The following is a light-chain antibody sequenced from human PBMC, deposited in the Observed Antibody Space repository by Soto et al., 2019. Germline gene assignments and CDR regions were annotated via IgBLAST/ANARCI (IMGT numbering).Light chain of an antibody. Sequence: EIVLTQSPGTLSLSPGERATLAFRARQSVSSSYIAWYQQRPGQTPSLLIYGASTRATGIPDRFSGSGSGTHFTLTISRLEPGDFAVYYCQHFGGTTFTFGQGTRLEI. CDR3: QHFGGTTFT. V-gene: IGKV3-20*01. CDR2: GAS. J-gene: IGKJ5*01. CDR1: QSVSSSY.